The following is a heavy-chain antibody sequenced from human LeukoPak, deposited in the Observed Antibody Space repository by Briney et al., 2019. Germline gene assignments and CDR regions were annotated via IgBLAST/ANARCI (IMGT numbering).Heavy chain of an antibody. CDR1: GFTFSSYS. CDR2: ISSSSSYI. V-gene: IGHV3-21*01. J-gene: IGHJ4*02. CDR3: AREVWAVAGTVDY. D-gene: IGHD6-19*01. Sequence: KPGGSLRLSCAASGFTFSSYSMNWVRQAPGKGLEWVSSISSSSSYIYYADSVKGRFTISRDNAKNSLYLQMNSLRAEDTAVYYCAREVWAVAGTVDYWGQGTLVTVS.